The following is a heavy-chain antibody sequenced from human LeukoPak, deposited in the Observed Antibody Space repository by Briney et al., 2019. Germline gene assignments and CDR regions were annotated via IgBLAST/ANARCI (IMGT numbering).Heavy chain of an antibody. Sequence: GASVKVSCKASGYTFTSYAMNWVRQAPGQGLEWMGWINTNTGNPTYAQGFTGRFVFSLDTSVSTAYLQISSLKAEDTAVYYCARDSEKYYDYVWGSYRAADYWGQGTLVTVSS. D-gene: IGHD3-16*02. CDR3: ARDSEKYYDYVWGSYRAADY. V-gene: IGHV7-4-1*02. CDR1: GYTFTSYA. CDR2: INTNTGNP. J-gene: IGHJ4*02.